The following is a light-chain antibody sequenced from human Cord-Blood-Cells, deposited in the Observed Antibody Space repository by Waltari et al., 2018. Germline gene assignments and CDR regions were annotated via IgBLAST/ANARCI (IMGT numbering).Light chain of an antibody. Sequence: QSVLTQPPSVSGAPGQRVTIPCTGSSSNIGAGYDVPWYQQLPGTAPKLLTYGNSNRPSGVPDRFSGSKSGTSASLAITGLQAEDEADYYCQSYDSSLSGSVFGGGTKLTVL. CDR1: SSNIGAGYD. V-gene: IGLV1-40*01. CDR3: QSYDSSLSGSV. CDR2: GNS. J-gene: IGLJ2*01.